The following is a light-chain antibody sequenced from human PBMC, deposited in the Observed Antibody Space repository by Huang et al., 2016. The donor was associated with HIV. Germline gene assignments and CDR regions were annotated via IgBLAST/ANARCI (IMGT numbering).Light chain of an antibody. CDR3: QQVYSTPWT. CDR2: AAS. Sequence: DIQMTQSPSSLSASVGDRVTITCRASQSINSYLNWYQQKPEKAHKLLIYAASSLQSGVPSRFSGSGSGTDLTLTISSLQPEDCATYCCQQVYSTPWTFGQGTKVEIK. V-gene: IGKV1-39*01. J-gene: IGKJ1*01. CDR1: QSINSY.